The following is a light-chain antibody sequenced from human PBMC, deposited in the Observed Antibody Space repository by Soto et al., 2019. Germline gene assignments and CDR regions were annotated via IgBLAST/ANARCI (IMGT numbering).Light chain of an antibody. Sequence: DIQMTQSPSTLSASVGDRVTITCRASQSISSWLAWYQQKPGKAPKLLIYKASSLESGVPSRFSGSGSGTEFTLTVSSLQPDDFATYSCQQYNSYSPTFGPGTKVDIK. V-gene: IGKV1-5*03. CDR1: QSISSW. J-gene: IGKJ3*01. CDR3: QQYNSYSPT. CDR2: KAS.